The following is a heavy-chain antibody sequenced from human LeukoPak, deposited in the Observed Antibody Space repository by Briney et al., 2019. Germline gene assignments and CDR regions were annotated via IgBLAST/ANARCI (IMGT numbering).Heavy chain of an antibody. CDR3: ATPGPGIAAAAQFDY. Sequence: SETLSLTCTVSGGSISSYYWSWIRQPPGKGLEWIGYIYYSGSTNYNPSLKSRVTISVDTSKNQFSLKLSSVTAADTAVYYRATPGPGIAAAAQFDYWGQGTLVTVSS. CDR1: GGSISSYY. CDR2: IYYSGST. J-gene: IGHJ4*02. D-gene: IGHD6-13*01. V-gene: IGHV4-59*01.